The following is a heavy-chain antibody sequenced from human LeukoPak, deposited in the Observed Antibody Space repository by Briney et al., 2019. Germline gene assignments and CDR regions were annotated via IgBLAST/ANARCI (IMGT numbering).Heavy chain of an antibody. CDR1: GYSISSGYY. J-gene: IGHJ4*02. CDR3: ARYPDDYSISLGYFDG. V-gene: IGHV4-38-2*01. CDR2: IYHSGST. Sequence: PSETLSLTCAVSGYSISSGYYWGCIRQPPGKGLEWSGSIYHSGSTYYNPSPKSRVTIAVDTSKNQFSLKLSSVTAAYTCVHCSARYPDDYSISLGYFDGWGQGTLVTVPS. D-gene: IGHD4-11*01.